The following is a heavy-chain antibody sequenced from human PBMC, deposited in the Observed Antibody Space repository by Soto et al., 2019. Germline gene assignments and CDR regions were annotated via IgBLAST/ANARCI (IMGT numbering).Heavy chain of an antibody. Sequence: QITLKESGPTLVKPTQTLTLTSTFSGFSLRTSEGVVGWIRQPPGKALEWLALIYWNEDKRYSPSLKSRLTITKDTSKNQVVLTMTNMDPVDTATYYCAHRIHPWVFDYWGQGTLVTVSS. J-gene: IGHJ4*02. CDR1: GFSLRTSEGV. V-gene: IGHV2-5*01. D-gene: IGHD7-27*01. CDR2: IYWNEDK. CDR3: AHRIHPWVFDY.